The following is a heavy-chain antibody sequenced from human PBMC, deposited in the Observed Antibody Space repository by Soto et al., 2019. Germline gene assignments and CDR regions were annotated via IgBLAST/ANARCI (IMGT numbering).Heavy chain of an antibody. Sequence: PSETLSLTCTVSGGSISSGGYYWSWIRQHPGKGLEWIGYIYYSGSTYYNPSLKSRVTISVDTSKNQFSLKLSSVTAADTAVYYCARYYGDYERSFDYWGQGTLVTVSS. CDR3: ARYYGDYERSFDY. CDR1: GGSISSGGYY. D-gene: IGHD4-17*01. V-gene: IGHV4-31*03. CDR2: IYYSGST. J-gene: IGHJ4*02.